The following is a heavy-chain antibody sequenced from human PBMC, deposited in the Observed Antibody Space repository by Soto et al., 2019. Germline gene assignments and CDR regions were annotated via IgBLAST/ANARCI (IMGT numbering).Heavy chain of an antibody. V-gene: IGHV3-30-3*01. Sequence: QVQLVESGGGVVQPGRSLRLSCAASGFTFSSYAMHWVRQAPGKGLEWVAVISYDGSNKYYADSVKGRFTISRDNSKNTLYLQMTSLRAEDTAVYYCASNYDGGAYWGQGTLVTVSS. CDR1: GFTFSSYA. J-gene: IGHJ4*02. CDR3: ASNYDGGAY. D-gene: IGHD3-22*01. CDR2: ISYDGSNK.